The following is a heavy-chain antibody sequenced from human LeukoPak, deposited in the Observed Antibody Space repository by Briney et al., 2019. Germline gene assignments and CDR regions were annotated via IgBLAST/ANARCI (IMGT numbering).Heavy chain of an antibody. Sequence: ASVKVSCKASGYAFTDYGIGWVRQAPGHGLEWLGWISGYTGATNYAQNLQARVTMTTDTATSTACMELRSLTSDDTAMYYCARGWRSLQSNQISPFDSWGLEPWSPSPQ. CDR2: ISGYTGAT. D-gene: IGHD5-24*01. CDR1: GYAFTDYG. J-gene: IGHJ5*01. CDR3: ARGWRSLQSNQISPFDS. V-gene: IGHV1-18*04.